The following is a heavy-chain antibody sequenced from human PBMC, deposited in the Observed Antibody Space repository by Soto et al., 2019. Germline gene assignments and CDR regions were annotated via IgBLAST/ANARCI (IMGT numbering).Heavy chain of an antibody. CDR2: ISLNGDI. J-gene: IGHJ6*02. CDR1: GGSITSGHW. D-gene: IGHD2-8*02. Sequence: QVQLQESGPGLVESSGTLSLTCAVYGGSITSGHWWTWVRQSPGKGLEWSGEISLNGDINYSPALQSRVTVSMDMSRHHLSLRLTSVAAADTAVYYCARRETRTGGPVWGPGNRVTVS. V-gene: IGHV4-4*02. CDR3: ARRETRTGGPV.